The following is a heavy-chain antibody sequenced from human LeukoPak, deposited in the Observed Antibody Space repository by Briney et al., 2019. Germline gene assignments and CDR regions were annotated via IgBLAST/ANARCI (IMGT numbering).Heavy chain of an antibody. V-gene: IGHV3-21*01. Sequence: GGSLRLSCAASGFTFSSYSMNWVRQAPGKGLEWVSSISSSSYIYYADSVKGRFTISRDNAKNSLYLQMNSLRAEDTAVYYCARDLDSSGYLLFDYWGQGTLVTVSS. CDR1: GFTFSSYS. D-gene: IGHD3-22*01. J-gene: IGHJ4*02. CDR3: ARDLDSSGYLLFDY. CDR2: ISSSSYI.